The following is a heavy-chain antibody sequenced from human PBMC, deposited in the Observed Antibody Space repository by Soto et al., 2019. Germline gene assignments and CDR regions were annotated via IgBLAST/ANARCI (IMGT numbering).Heavy chain of an antibody. CDR2: VIPSIDSP. CDR3: ARGSEEWSNLGFLDS. J-gene: IGHJ4*02. CDR1: GGTFTTYS. Sequence: QVQLVQSGAEVKKPGSSVQVSCKASGGTFTTYSFIWVRQAPGQGLEWLGSVIPSIDSPNYAQKFQNRVTISADESTRTAFLELSSLRSDDTAVYFCARGSEEWSNLGFLDSWGQGTLVTVSS. V-gene: IGHV1-69*18. D-gene: IGHD3-3*01.